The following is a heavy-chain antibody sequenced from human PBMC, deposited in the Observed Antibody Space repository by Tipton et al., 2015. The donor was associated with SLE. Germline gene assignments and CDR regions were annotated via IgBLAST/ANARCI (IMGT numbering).Heavy chain of an antibody. J-gene: IGHJ4*02. CDR1: GFTFSDYY. CDR2: ISSSGSTI. D-gene: IGHD5-18*01. Sequence: SLRLFCAASGFTFSDYYMSWIRQAPGKGLEWVSYISSSGSTIYYADSVKGRFTISRDNAKNSLYLQMNSLRAEDTAVYYCVKDALRGYSYGCDYWGQGTLVTVSS. CDR3: VKDALRGYSYGCDY. V-gene: IGHV3-11*04.